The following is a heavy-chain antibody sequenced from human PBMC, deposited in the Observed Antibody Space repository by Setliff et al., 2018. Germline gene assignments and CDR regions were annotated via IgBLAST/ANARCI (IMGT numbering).Heavy chain of an antibody. CDR2: IIPVFRTA. D-gene: IGHD6-13*01. J-gene: IGHJ5*01. Sequence: SVKVSCKASGGSFRSDGFNWVRQAPGQGLEWMGRIIPVFRTAKYAQKFQDRLTMTADESTTTAYMELASLRSEDTAVYFCARALGGISAAGNNWLDSWGQGTLVTVSS. V-gene: IGHV1-69*13. CDR3: ARALGGISAAGNNWLDS. CDR1: GGSFRSDG.